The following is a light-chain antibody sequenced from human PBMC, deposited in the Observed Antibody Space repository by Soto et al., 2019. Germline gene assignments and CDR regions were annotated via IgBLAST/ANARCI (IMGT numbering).Light chain of an antibody. V-gene: IGKV1-12*01. CDR2: GAS. J-gene: IGKJ4*01. CDR3: QQAISFPLT. Sequence: DIQVTQSPSSVSASVGDRVTITCRASQGISSWLAWYQQKPGKAPKLLIYGASSLQSGVPSRFSGSGSGTDLNLPSSGPQPEDFATYYCQQAISFPLTFGGGTKVEI. CDR1: QGISSW.